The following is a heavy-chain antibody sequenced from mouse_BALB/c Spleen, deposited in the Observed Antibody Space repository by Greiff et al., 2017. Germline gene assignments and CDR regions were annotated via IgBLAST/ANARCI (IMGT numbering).Heavy chain of an antibody. V-gene: IGHV5-17*02. CDR3: ARSDGYYPDY. Sequence: EVMLVESGGGLVQPGGSRKLSCAASGFTFSSFGMHWVRQAPEKGLEWVAYISSGSSTIYYADTVKGRFTISRDNPKNTLFLQMTSLRSEDTAMYYCARSDGYYPDYWGQGTTLTVSS. CDR1: GFTFSSFG. J-gene: IGHJ2*01. D-gene: IGHD2-3*01. CDR2: ISSGSSTI.